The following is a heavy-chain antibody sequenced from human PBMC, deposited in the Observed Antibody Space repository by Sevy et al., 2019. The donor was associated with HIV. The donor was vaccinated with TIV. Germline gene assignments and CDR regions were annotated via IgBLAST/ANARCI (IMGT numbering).Heavy chain of an antibody. CDR1: GFSLSNAW. Sequence: RGSLRLSCAASGFSLSNAWMSWVRQAPGKGLEWVGRIKSKTEGATRDFAAPVKGRLLISRDDSKNTVYLQMNSLKTEDTAVYYCTAGVGASDFDYWGQGTLVTVSS. V-gene: IGHV3-15*01. J-gene: IGHJ4*02. CDR2: IKSKTEGATR. CDR3: TAGVGASDFDY. D-gene: IGHD1-26*01.